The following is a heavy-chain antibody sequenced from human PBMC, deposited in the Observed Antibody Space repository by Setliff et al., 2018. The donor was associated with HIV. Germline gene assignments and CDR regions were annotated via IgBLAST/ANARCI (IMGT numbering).Heavy chain of an antibody. J-gene: IGHJ4*02. CDR3: ASVTLFVRFDF. CDR1: GGPISSSSYY. D-gene: IGHD3-10*02. CDR2: IYSSGNT. Sequence: KPSETLSLTCSVSGGPISSSSYYWGWIRQPPGKGLEWIGNIYSSGNTYYNPSLKNRLTMSVDTSKNQLSLKLSSLTAADTAMYYCASVTLFVRFDFWGLGTLVTVSS. V-gene: IGHV4-39*01.